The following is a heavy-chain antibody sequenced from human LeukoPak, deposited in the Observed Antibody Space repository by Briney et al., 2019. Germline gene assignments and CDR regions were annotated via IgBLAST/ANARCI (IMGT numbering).Heavy chain of an antibody. CDR2: MNPNSDNT. Sequence: GASVSVSFKASGYSFTIYDINWVRQAPGQGLEWMGWMNPNSDNTGYAQKFQGRVTMTRNTSISTAYMELSSLGSDDTAVYYCARARTPLIAAAGTHYYYGMDVWGQGTTVTVSS. D-gene: IGHD6-13*01. V-gene: IGHV1-8*01. J-gene: IGHJ6*02. CDR3: ARARTPLIAAAGTHYYYGMDV. CDR1: GYSFTIYD.